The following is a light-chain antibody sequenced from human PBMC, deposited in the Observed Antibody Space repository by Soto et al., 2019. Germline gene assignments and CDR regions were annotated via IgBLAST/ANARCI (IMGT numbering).Light chain of an antibody. Sequence: DVQMTQSPPSLSASVGDRVTITCRASQTIDRSLNWYQQKPGKAPNLLIYDASNLQSGVPSRCSGSGSGTDVTLTISSLQPDDFATYSCQQSHSLPFTFGPGTKVDIK. CDR2: DAS. CDR3: QQSHSLPFT. V-gene: IGKV1-39*01. J-gene: IGKJ3*01. CDR1: QTIDRS.